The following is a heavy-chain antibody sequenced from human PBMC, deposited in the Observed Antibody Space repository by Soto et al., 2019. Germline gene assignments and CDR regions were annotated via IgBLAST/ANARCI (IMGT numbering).Heavy chain of an antibody. CDR1: GGSFSGYY. CDR3: ARGTDDGGYYGMDV. J-gene: IGHJ6*02. CDR2: INHSGST. V-gene: IGHV4-34*01. Sequence: SETLYLTCAVYGGSFSGYYVRWIRQPPGKGLEWIGEINHSGSTNYNPSLKSRVTISVDTSKNQFSLKLSSVTAADTAVYYCARGTDDGGYYGMDVWGQGTTVTVSS. D-gene: IGHD1-1*01.